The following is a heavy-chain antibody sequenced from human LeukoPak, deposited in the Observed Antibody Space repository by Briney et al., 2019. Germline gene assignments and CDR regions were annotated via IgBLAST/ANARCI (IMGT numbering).Heavy chain of an antibody. V-gene: IGHV3-21*01. CDR3: ARDKWEQSPNFDY. CDR2: ISSSSTYK. CDR1: GFTFSRYS. J-gene: IGHJ4*02. Sequence: GGSLRLSCAASGFTFSRYSMNWVPRAPGKGLRWVASISSSSTYKYYADSVKGRFTISRDNARSSLFLQTNSLRAEDTAVYYCARDKWEQSPNFDYWGQGTLVTVSS. D-gene: IGHD1-26*01.